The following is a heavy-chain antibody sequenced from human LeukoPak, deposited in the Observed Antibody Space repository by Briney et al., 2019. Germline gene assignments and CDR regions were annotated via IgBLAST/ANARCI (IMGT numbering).Heavy chain of an antibody. CDR1: GGSFSGYY. J-gene: IGHJ4*02. Sequence: PSETLSLTCAVYGGSFSGYYWSWIRQPAGKGLEWIGEINHSGSTNYNPSLKSRVTISVDTSKNQFSLKLSSVTAADTAVYYCARARRGYDSSGYYYAGGYFDYWGQGTLVTVSS. V-gene: IGHV4-34*01. CDR2: INHSGST. D-gene: IGHD3-22*01. CDR3: ARARRGYDSSGYYYAGGYFDY.